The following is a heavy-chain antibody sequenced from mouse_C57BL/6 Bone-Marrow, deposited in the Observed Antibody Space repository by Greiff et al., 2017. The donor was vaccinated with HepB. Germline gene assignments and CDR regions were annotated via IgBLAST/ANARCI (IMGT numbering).Heavy chain of an antibody. CDR3: ARERDYDFAY. D-gene: IGHD2-4*01. CDR1: GYSITSGYY. Sequence: VQLKESGPGLVKPSQSLSLTCSVTGYSITSGYYWNWIRQFPGNKLEWMGYISYDGSNNYNPSLKNRISITRDTSKNQFFLKLNSVTTEDTATYYCARERDYDFAYWGQGTLVTVSA. J-gene: IGHJ3*01. CDR2: ISYDGSN. V-gene: IGHV3-6*01.